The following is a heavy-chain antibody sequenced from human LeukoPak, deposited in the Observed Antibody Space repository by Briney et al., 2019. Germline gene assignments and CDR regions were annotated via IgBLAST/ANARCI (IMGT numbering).Heavy chain of an antibody. J-gene: IGHJ3*02. V-gene: IGHV3-21*01. Sequence: PGGSLRLSCAASGVTVGTNSMNWVRQAPGKGLEWVSSITPSGSYIYYATSVKGRFTISRDNAKNSLYLQMNSLRAEDTAVYYCARDFSSGSIWGQGTMVTVSS. D-gene: IGHD6-25*01. CDR1: GVTVGTNS. CDR3: ARDFSSGSI. CDR2: ITPSGSYI.